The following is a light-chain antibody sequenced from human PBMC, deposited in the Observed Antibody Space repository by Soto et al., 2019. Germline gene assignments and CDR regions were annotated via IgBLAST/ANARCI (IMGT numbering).Light chain of an antibody. J-gene: IGLJ2*01. CDR2: EVS. Sequence: QSALTQPASVSGSPGQSITISCTGSSSDVGGYNYVSWYQQHPGKAPKLMIYEVSNRPSGVSNRFSGSKSGNTASLTISGLQAEDEADYYCISYTRATTDVVFGGGTKLTVL. CDR1: SSDVGGYNY. CDR3: ISYTRATTDVV. V-gene: IGLV2-14*01.